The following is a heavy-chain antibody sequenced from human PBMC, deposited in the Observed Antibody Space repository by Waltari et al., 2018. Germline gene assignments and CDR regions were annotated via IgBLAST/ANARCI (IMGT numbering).Heavy chain of an antibody. Sequence: QVQLVQSGAEVKKPGASVKVYCKASGCPFTSQHKHRGRPAPGQGLEWMGIINPSGGSTSYAQKFQGRVTMTRDTSTSTVYMELSSLRSEDTAVYYCAGTTSTYGMDVWGQGTTVTVSS. CDR1: GCPFTSQH. V-gene: IGHV1-46*01. J-gene: IGHJ6*02. CDR3: AGTTSTYGMDV. CDR2: INPSGGST.